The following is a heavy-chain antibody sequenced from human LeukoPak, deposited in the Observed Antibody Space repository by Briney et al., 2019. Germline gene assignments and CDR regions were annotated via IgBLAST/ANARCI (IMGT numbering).Heavy chain of an antibody. J-gene: IGHJ4*02. D-gene: IGHD4-11*01. V-gene: IGHV3-23*01. Sequence: GSLRLSCAASGFTFSSYAMSWVRQAPGKGLEWVSAISGNGVNTYYADSVKGRFTISRDKSKNTLYLQMSSLSAEDTAVYYCAKGGYSNPFDYWGQGTLVTVSS. CDR3: AKGGYSNPFDY. CDR1: GFTFSSYA. CDR2: ISGNGVNT.